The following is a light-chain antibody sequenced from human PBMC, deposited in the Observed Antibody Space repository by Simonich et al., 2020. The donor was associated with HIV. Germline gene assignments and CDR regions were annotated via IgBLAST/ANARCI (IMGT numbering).Light chain of an antibody. CDR1: QVIYNN. Sequence: DIQMTQSPSSLSASVGDRVIITCQASQVIYNNLNWYQQNPGKAPKLLIYGSFNLETGVPSRFSGNGSGTHFTFTINSLQPEDVATYYCQQYDNLPWTFGQGTKVEIK. CDR3: QQYDNLPWT. V-gene: IGKV1-33*01. J-gene: IGKJ1*01. CDR2: GSF.